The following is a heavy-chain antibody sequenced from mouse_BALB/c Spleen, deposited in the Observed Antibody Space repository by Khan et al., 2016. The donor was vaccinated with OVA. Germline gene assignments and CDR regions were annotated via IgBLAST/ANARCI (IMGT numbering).Heavy chain of an antibody. CDR1: GYSITSDYA. CDR3: ARGRAY. CDR2: ISYSGST. J-gene: IGHJ3*01. Sequence: VQLQQSGPGLVKPSQSLSLTCTVTGYSITSDYAWNWIRQFPGNKLEWMGYISYSGSTSYTPSLKSRISITRDTSKNQFFLPLNSVTTEDTATYYCARGRAYWGQGTLVTVSA. V-gene: IGHV3-2*02. D-gene: IGHD3-3*01.